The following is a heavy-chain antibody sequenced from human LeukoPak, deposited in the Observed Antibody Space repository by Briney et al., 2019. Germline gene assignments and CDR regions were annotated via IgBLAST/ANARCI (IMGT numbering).Heavy chain of an antibody. CDR3: ARDGFVSYYGSGSYYYYYYGMDV. Sequence: PGGSLRLSCAASGFTVSSNYMSWVRQAPGKGLEWVSVIYSGGSTYYADSVKGRFTISRGNSKNTLYLQMNSLRAEDTAVYYCARDGFVSYYGSGSYYYYYYGMDVWGQGTTVTVSS. V-gene: IGHV3-66*01. D-gene: IGHD3-10*01. CDR1: GFTVSSNY. J-gene: IGHJ6*02. CDR2: IYSGGST.